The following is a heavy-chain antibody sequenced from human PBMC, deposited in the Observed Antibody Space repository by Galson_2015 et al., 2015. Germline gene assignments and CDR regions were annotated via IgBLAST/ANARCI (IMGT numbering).Heavy chain of an antibody. J-gene: IGHJ5*02. D-gene: IGHD5-24*01. CDR2: ISVYNGNT. Sequence: SVKVSCKASGYNFPSHGISWVRQAPGQGLGWMGWISVYNGNTNYAQNAQGRVTMTADTSTSTAYMELRSLRSDDTAVYYCARDQGRDGYNTWGQGTLVTVS. CDR3: ARDQGRDGYNT. V-gene: IGHV1-18*01. CDR1: GYNFPSHG.